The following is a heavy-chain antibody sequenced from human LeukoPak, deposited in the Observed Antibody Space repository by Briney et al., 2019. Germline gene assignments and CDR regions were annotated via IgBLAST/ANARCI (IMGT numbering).Heavy chain of an antibody. CDR1: GFTFSNYA. Sequence: GGSLRLSCAASGFTFSNYAMNWVRQAPGKGLEWVSTISGSGGSTYYADSVKGRFTISRDNSKNTLYLQMNSLRAEDTAVYYCAKGGSSYSEMDYWGQGTLVTVSS. CDR2: ISGSGGST. D-gene: IGHD4-11*01. V-gene: IGHV3-23*01. CDR3: AKGGSSYSEMDY. J-gene: IGHJ4*02.